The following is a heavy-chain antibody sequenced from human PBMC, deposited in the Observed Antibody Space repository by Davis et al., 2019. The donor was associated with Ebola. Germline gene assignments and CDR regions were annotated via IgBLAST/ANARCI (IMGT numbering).Heavy chain of an antibody. Sequence: AASVKVSCKASGYTFTNYYMHWVRQAPGQGLEGMGMINPNDGRTNYAQKFQGRVTMTRDTAISTAYMELSGLRSDDTAVYYCTVYNWRYWFDPWGQGTLVTVSA. J-gene: IGHJ5*02. V-gene: IGHV1-2*02. CDR3: TVYNWRYWFDP. CDR2: INPNDGRT. CDR1: GYTFTNYY. D-gene: IGHD1-20*01.